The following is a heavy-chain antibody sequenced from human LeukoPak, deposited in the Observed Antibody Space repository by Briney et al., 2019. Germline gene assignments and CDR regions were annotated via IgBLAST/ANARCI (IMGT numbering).Heavy chain of an antibody. CDR1: GFPFSNSW. Sequence: GGSLRLSCAVSGFPFSNSWMYWVRQAPGKGLEGVANIKSDGSGISYVDSVKGRFIISRDNARNSLYLQMDSLRVEDTAVYFCAGGNSMDVWGKGTAVTVSS. V-gene: IGHV3-7*03. J-gene: IGHJ6*04. CDR3: AGGNSMDV. CDR2: IKSDGSGI. D-gene: IGHD1/OR15-1a*01.